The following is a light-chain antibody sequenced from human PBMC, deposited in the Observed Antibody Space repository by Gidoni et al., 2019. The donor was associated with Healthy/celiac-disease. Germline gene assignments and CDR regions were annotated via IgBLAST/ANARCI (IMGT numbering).Light chain of an antibody. V-gene: IGKV1-9*01. CDR3: QQLNSYPLIT. Sequence: DIQLTQSPSFLSASVGDRVTITCRASQGISSYLAWYQQKPGKDPTLLIYAASTLQSGVPSRFSGSGSGTEFTLTISSLQPEDFATYYCQQLNSYPLITFGQGTRLEIK. J-gene: IGKJ5*01. CDR1: QGISSY. CDR2: AAS.